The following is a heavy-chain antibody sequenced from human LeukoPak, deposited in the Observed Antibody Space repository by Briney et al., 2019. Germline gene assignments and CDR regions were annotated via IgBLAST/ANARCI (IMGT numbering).Heavy chain of an antibody. V-gene: IGHV3-23*01. CDR2: ISGSYGST. D-gene: IGHD3-22*01. J-gene: IGHJ4*02. CDR3: ATLGSDSSGYYDY. CDR1: GVTFNNYA. Sequence: GGSLRLSCAASGVTFNNYAMSWVRQAPGKGLEWVSTISGSYGSTYYADSVKGRFTISRDNSKNTLYLQLNSLRAEDTAVYYCATLGSDSSGYYDYWGQGTLVTVSS.